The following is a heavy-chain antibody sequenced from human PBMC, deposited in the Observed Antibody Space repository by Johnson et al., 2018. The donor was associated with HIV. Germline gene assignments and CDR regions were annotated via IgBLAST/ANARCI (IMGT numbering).Heavy chain of an antibody. CDR2: ISYPGSDT. Sequence: QMQLVESGGGVVQPGRSLRLSCAASGFTFSSYAMHWVRQAPGKGLEWVTLISYPGSDTYYADSVQGRFTISRDNSRNMVYLEMNSLRTEDTAVYYCARGLKGAFDIWGQGTRVTVSA. CDR1: GFTFSSYA. CDR3: ARGLKGAFDI. J-gene: IGHJ3*02. V-gene: IGHV3-30*04.